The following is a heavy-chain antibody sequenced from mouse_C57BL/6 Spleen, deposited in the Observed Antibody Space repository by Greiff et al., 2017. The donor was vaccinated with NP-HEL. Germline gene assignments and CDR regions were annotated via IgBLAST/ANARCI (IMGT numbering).Heavy chain of an antibody. V-gene: IGHV1-64*01. CDR1: GYTFTSYW. Sequence: QVQLQQPGAELVKPGASVKLSCKASGYTFTSYWMHWVKQRPGQGLEWIGMIHPNSGSTNYNEKFKSKATLTVDKSSSTAYMQLSSLTSEDTAVYYCARRGGFAMDYWGQGTSVTVSS. CDR3: ARRGGFAMDY. CDR2: IHPNSGST. J-gene: IGHJ4*01.